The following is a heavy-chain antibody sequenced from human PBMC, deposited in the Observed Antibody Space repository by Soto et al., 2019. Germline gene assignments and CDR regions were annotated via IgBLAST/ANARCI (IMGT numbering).Heavy chain of an antibody. V-gene: IGHV2-26*01. Sequence: SGPTLVNPTETLTLTCTVSGFSLSNARMGVSWIRQPPGKALEWLAHIFSNDEKSYSTSLKSRLTISKDTSKSQVVLTMTNMDPVDTATYYCARIQKGQQWLVLFDYWGQGTLVTVSS. J-gene: IGHJ4*02. D-gene: IGHD6-19*01. CDR3: ARIQKGQQWLVLFDY. CDR1: GFSLSNARMG. CDR2: IFSNDEK.